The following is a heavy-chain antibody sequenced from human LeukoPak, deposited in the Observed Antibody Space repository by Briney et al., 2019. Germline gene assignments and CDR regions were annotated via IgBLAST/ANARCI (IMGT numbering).Heavy chain of an antibody. Sequence: SETLSLTCAVYGGSFSGYYWSWIRQPPGKGLEWIGEINHSGSTNYNPSLKSRVTISVDTSKNQFSLKLSSVTAADTAVYYCARGSSYYDYVWGSYLGQFDYWGQGTLVTVSS. J-gene: IGHJ4*02. D-gene: IGHD3-16*02. V-gene: IGHV4-34*01. CDR3: ARGSSYYDYVWGSYLGQFDY. CDR2: INHSGST. CDR1: GGSFSGYY.